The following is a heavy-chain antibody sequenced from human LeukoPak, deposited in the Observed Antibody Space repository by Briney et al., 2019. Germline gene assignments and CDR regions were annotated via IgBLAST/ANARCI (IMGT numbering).Heavy chain of an antibody. CDR1: GFTFSSYG. V-gene: IGHV3-33*01. CDR3: ARDRSLTIPFDI. D-gene: IGHD3-3*01. J-gene: IGHJ3*02. CDR2: IWCDGSNK. Sequence: PGGSLRLSCAASGFTFSSYGMHWVRQAPGKGLEWVAVIWCDGSNKYYADSVKGRFTISRDNSKNTLYLQMNSLRAEDTAVYYCARDRSLTIPFDIWGQGTMVTVSS.